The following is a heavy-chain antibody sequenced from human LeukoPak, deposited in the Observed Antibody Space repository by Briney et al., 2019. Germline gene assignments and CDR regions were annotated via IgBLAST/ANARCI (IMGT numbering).Heavy chain of an antibody. V-gene: IGHV3-48*03. CDR2: ISSSGSTI. CDR1: GFTFSSYE. CDR3: AELGITMIGGV. Sequence: GGSLRLSCAASGFTFSSYEMNWVRQAPGKGLEWVSYISSSGSTIYYADSVKGRFTISRDNAKNSLYLQMNSLRAEDTSVYYCAELGITMIGGVWGKGTTVTISS. D-gene: IGHD3-10*02. J-gene: IGHJ6*04.